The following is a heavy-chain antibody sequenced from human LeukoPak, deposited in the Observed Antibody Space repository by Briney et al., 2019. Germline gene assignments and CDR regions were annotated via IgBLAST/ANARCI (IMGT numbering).Heavy chain of an antibody. Sequence: SSVKVSCKASGGTFSSYAISWVRQAPGQGLEWMGRINPNSGGTNYAQKFQGRVTMTRDTSISTAYMELNSLRSDDTAVYYCARDLGRDGYNRFDYWGQGTLVTVSS. V-gene: IGHV1-2*06. CDR1: GGTFSSYA. D-gene: IGHD5-24*01. CDR2: INPNSGGT. J-gene: IGHJ4*02. CDR3: ARDLGRDGYNRFDY.